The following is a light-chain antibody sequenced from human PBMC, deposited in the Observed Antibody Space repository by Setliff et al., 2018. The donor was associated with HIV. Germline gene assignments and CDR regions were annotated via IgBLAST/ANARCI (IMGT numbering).Light chain of an antibody. CDR2: DVT. CDR1: SRDVGGYNS. Sequence: QSVLTQPRSVSGSPGQSVSISCTGTSRDVGGYNSVSWYQQHPGKAPKLIIYDVTKRPSGVPDRFSGSKSGNTASLTVSGLQVDDEADYYCCSYAGFNTLVFGGGTKVTV. V-gene: IGLV2-11*01. J-gene: IGLJ2*01. CDR3: CSYAGFNTLV.